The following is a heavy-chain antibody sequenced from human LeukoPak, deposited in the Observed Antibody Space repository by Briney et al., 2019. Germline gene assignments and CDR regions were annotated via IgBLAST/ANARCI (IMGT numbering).Heavy chain of an antibody. CDR2: INHSGST. CDR3: ARGEPSGYAIFGVVIAEGYYMDV. Sequence: PSETLSHTCTVSGGSVSSSDYYWSWIRQPPGKGLEWIGEINHSGSTNYNPSLKSRVTISVDTSKNQFSLKLSSVTAADTAVCYCARGEPSGYAIFGVVIAEGYYMDVWGKGTTVTVSS. V-gene: IGHV4-39*07. J-gene: IGHJ6*03. D-gene: IGHD3-3*01. CDR1: GGSVSSSDYY.